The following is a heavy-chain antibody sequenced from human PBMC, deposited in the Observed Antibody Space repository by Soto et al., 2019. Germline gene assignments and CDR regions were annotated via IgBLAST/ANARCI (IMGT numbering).Heavy chain of an antibody. CDR2: INTADSTK. CDR3: ARAECSSPDCLTAYYSYGLGV. J-gene: IGHJ6*02. CDR1: AFTFSYFE. D-gene: IGHD3-9*01. V-gene: IGHV3-48*03. Sequence: GGSLRLSCAASAFTFSYFEMHRVRQAPRKALWRVSYINTADSTKYYADSVKGRFTFSRDNAGNSLFLQLYSQIAEDPAVYYCARAECSSPDCLTAYYSYGLGVWGRGSRVT.